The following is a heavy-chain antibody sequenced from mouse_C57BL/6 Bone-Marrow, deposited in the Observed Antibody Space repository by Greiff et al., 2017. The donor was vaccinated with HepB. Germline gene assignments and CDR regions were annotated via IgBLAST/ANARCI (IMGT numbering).Heavy chain of an antibody. D-gene: IGHD1-1*01. CDR2: IYPRSGNT. CDR1: GYTFTSYG. V-gene: IGHV1-81*01. Sequence: VQLQQSGAELARPGASVKLSCKASGYTFTSYGISWVKQRTGQGLEWIGEIYPRSGNTYYNEKFKGKATLTADKSSSTAYMELRSLTSEASAVYFCARATTVVAPFAYWGQGTLVTVSA. J-gene: IGHJ3*01. CDR3: ARATTVVAPFAY.